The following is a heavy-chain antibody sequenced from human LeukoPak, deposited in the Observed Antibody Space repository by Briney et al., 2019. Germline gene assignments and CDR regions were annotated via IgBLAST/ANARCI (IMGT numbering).Heavy chain of an antibody. V-gene: IGHV3-30*02. CDR3: ATDYDYVWGTYRYFDY. J-gene: IGHJ4*02. Sequence: EGSLRLSCAASGFTFSSYGMHWVRQAPGKGLEWVAFIRYDGSNKYYADSVKGRFTISRDNSKNTLYLQMNSLRAEDTAVYYCATDYDYVWGTYRYFDYWGQGTLVTVSS. D-gene: IGHD3-16*02. CDR1: GFTFSSYG. CDR2: IRYDGSNK.